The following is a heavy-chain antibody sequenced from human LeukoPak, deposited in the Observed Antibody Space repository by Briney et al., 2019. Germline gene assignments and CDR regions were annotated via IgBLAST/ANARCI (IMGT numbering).Heavy chain of an antibody. J-gene: IGHJ4*02. V-gene: IGHV1-2*02. CDR3: ARVAQGSSSLYYFDY. Sequence: ASVKVSCKASGYTFTGYYMHWVRQAPGQGLEWMGWINPNSGGTNYAQKFQGRVTMTRDTSTSTVYMELSSLRSEDTAVYYCARVAQGSSSLYYFDYWGQGTLVTVSS. D-gene: IGHD6-6*01. CDR2: INPNSGGT. CDR1: GYTFTGYY.